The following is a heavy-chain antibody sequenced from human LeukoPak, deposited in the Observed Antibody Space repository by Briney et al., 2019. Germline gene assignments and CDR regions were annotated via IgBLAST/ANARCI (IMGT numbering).Heavy chain of an antibody. CDR2: IYYSGST. J-gene: IGHJ3*02. CDR3: AMYYDYVWGGYNDAFDI. V-gene: IGHV4-39*07. CDR1: GGSISSSSYY. Sequence: RSSETLSLTCTVSGGSISSSSYYWGWIRQPPGKGLEWIGSIYYSGSTYYNPSLKSRVTISVDTSKNQFSLKLSSVTAADTAVYYCAMYYDYVWGGYNDAFDIWGQGTMVTVSS. D-gene: IGHD3-16*01.